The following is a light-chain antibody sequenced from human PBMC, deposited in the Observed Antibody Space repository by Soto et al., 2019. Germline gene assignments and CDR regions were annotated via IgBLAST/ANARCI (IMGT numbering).Light chain of an antibody. Sequence: HSALTQPASVSESPGQSVTISCTGTSNDVGAYNYVSWYQQQLGKAPKLMIYEVSNRPSGISNRFSGSKSGNTASLTISGLQAEDEADYYCSSYTTRITYVFGTGTKLTVL. CDR1: SNDVGAYNY. CDR3: SSYTTRITYV. CDR2: EVS. J-gene: IGLJ1*01. V-gene: IGLV2-14*01.